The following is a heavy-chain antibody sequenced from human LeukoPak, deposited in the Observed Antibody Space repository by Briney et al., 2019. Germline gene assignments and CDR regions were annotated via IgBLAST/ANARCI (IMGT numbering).Heavy chain of an antibody. Sequence: GGSLRLSCATSGFIVSSSYMSWVRQAPGKGLEWVSVIYSGGSTYYADSVKGRFTISRDNSKYTLYLQMNSLRVEDTAVYYCARDSDSSGYYRYFDYWGQGSLVTVSS. CDR1: GFIVSSSY. CDR3: ARDSDSSGYYRYFDY. J-gene: IGHJ4*02. V-gene: IGHV3-53*01. CDR2: IYSGGST. D-gene: IGHD6-19*01.